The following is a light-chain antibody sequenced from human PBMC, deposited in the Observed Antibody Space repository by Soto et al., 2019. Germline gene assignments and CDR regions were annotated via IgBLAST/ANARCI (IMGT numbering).Light chain of an antibody. CDR3: QQYGRSPLVT. CDR1: QSVSSSY. CDR2: GAS. V-gene: IGKV3-20*01. J-gene: IGKJ5*01. Sequence: EIVLTQSPGTLSLSPGERATLSCRASQSVSSSYLAWYQQKPGQAPRLLIYGASSRATGIPDRFSGSGSGTDFTLTISILEPEDFAMYYCQQYGRSPLVTFGQGTRLEIK.